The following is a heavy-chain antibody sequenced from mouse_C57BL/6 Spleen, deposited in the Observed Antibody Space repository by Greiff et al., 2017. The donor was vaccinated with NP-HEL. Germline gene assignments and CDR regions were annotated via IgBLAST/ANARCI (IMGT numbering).Heavy chain of an antibody. CDR1: GYAFSSSW. J-gene: IGHJ2*01. Sequence: QVQLQQSGPELVKPGASVKISCKASGYAFSSSWMNWVKQRPGKGLEWIGRIYPGDGDTNYNGKFKGKATLTADKSSSTAYMQLSSLTSEESAVYFCARWGGSPRGYFDYWGQGTTLTVSS. CDR2: IYPGDGDT. V-gene: IGHV1-82*01. CDR3: ARWGGSPRGYFDY. D-gene: IGHD1-1*01.